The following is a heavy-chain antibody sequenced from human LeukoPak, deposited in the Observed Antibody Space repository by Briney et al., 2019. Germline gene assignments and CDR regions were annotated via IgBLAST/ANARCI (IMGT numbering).Heavy chain of an antibody. CDR3: ARADSNGWSNY. D-gene: IGHD6-19*01. V-gene: IGHV3-53*01. CDR1: GFTVSSHS. Sequence: GGSLRLSCAASGFTVSSHSMSWVRQAPGKGLEWVSVIYSAGFTYYADSVKGRFAISRDNSKNTLYLQMNSLRAEDTAIYHCARADSNGWSNYWGQGTLVTVSS. CDR2: IYSAGFT. J-gene: IGHJ4*01.